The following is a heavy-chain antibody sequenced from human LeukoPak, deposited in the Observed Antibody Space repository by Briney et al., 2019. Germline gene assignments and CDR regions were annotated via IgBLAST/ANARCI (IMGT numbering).Heavy chain of an antibody. V-gene: IGHV1-2*02. J-gene: IGHJ5*02. CDR1: GYTFTGYY. CDR2: INPNSGGT. CDR3: ARTIIAVAGNNWFDP. Sequence: ASVKVSCKASGYTFTGYYMHWVRRAPGQGLEWMGWINPNSGGTNYAQKFQGRVTMTRDTSISTAYMELSRLRSDDTAVYYCARTIIAVAGNNWFDPWGQGTLVTVSS. D-gene: IGHD6-19*01.